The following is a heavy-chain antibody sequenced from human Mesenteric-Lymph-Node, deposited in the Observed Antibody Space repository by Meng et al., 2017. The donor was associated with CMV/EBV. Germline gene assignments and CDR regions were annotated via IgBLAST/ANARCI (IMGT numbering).Heavy chain of an antibody. CDR1: GYTFTGYY. CDR2: INPNSGGT. CDR3: ARVVPAAIDAFDI. J-gene: IGHJ3*02. V-gene: IGHV1-2*02. D-gene: IGHD2-2*01. Sequence: ASVQVSCKASGYTFTGYYMHWVRQAPGQGLEWMGWINPNSGGTNYAQKFQGRVTMTRDTSISTAYMELSRLRSDDTAVYYCARVVPAAIDAFDIWGQGTMVTVSS.